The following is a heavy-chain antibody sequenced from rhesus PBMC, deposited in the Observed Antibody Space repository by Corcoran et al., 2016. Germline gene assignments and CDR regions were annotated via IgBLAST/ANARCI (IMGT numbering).Heavy chain of an antibody. CDR1: GFTFSSYG. J-gene: IGHJ4*01. Sequence: EVQLVESGGGLVQPGGSLRLSCAASGFTFSSYGMSWVRQAPGKGLEWVSYISNGGGSTYYADSVTGRFTISRDNSKNTLSLQMNSLRAEDTAVYYCAKVAGWQWADYWGQGVLVTVSS. V-gene: IGHV3S5*01. CDR2: ISNGGGST. CDR3: AKVAGWQWADY. D-gene: IGHD5-24*01.